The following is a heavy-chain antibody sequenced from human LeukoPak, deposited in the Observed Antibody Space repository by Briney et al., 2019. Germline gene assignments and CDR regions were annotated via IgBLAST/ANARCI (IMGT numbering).Heavy chain of an antibody. D-gene: IGHD3-22*01. CDR1: GYTLTELS. Sequence: ASVKVSCKVSGYTLTELSMHWVRQAPGKGLEWMGGFDPEDGETIYAQKFQGRVTMTEDTSTDTAYMELSSLRSEDTAVYYCARGGFSYDSSGYYGPYYYGMDVWGQGTTVTVSS. CDR3: ARGGFSYDSSGYYGPYYYGMDV. V-gene: IGHV1-24*01. J-gene: IGHJ6*02. CDR2: FDPEDGET.